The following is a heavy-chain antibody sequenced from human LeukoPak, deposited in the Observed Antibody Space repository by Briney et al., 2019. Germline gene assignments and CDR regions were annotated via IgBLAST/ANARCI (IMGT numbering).Heavy chain of an antibody. V-gene: IGHV1-69*13. CDR2: IIPIFGTA. J-gene: IGHJ4*02. CDR1: GGTFSSYA. Sequence: SVKVSCKAFGGTFSSYAISWVRQAPGQGLEWMGGIIPIFGTANYAQKFQGRVTITADESTSTAYMELSSLRSEDTAVYYCARPTGGAYGYYFDYWGQGTLVTVSS. CDR3: ARPTGGAYGYYFDY. D-gene: IGHD5-12*01.